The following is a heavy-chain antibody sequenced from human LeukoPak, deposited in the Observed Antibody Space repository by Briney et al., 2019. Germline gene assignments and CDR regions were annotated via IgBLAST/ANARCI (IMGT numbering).Heavy chain of an antibody. CDR3: AKDRYYYGSGNWFDP. D-gene: IGHD3-10*01. CDR2: ISWNSGSI. V-gene: IGHV3-9*01. CDR1: GFTFDDYA. Sequence: GGSLRLSCAASGFTFDDYAMHWVRQAPGKGLEWVSGISWNSGSIGYADSVKGRFTISRDNAKNSLYLQMNSLRAEDTALYYCAKDRYYYGSGNWFDPWGQGTLVTVSS. J-gene: IGHJ5*02.